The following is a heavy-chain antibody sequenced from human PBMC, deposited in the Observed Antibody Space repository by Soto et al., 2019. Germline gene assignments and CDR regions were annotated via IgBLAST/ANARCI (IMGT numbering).Heavy chain of an antibody. Sequence: QVQLVQSGAEVKKPGASVKVSCEASGYTFTNYGISWVRQAPGQGLEWMGWINAYNGNTKSAQKLQGRVTLTTDTSTSTAYMELRSLRSDDTAVYYCARDAAAGLNDCWGQGTLVTVSS. V-gene: IGHV1-18*01. CDR2: INAYNGNT. CDR1: GYTFTNYG. J-gene: IGHJ4*02. D-gene: IGHD6-13*01. CDR3: ARDAAAGLNDC.